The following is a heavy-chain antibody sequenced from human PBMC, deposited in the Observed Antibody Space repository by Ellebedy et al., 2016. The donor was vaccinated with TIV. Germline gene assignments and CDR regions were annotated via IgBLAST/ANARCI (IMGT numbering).Heavy chain of an antibody. CDR2: IYWNDDK. CDR3: AHRGGYCSDTTCLPAGWFDP. CDR1: GFSLSSSGVG. D-gene: IGHD2-2*01. J-gene: IGHJ5*02. V-gene: IGHV2-5*01. Sequence: SGPTLVKPTQTLTLTCTFSGFSLSSSGVGVGWIRQPPGKALEWLALIYWNDDKRYSPSLKSRLTITKDPSKNQVVLTMTNMDPVDTATYYCAHRGGYCSDTTCLPAGWFDPWGQGTLVTVSS.